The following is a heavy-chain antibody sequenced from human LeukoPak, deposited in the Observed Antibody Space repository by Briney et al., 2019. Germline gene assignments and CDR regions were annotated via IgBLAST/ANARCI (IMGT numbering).Heavy chain of an antibody. CDR2: IYSSGSA. J-gene: IGHJ5*02. CDR1: GGSINAYY. V-gene: IGHV4-4*07. D-gene: IGHD6-19*01. Sequence: SQRLSLTCTVSGGSINAYYWSWIRQPPGKGLEWIGCIYSSGSANSNPSLKSRVSMSIDTSNNHFSLNLTSVTAADTALYFCARDVRYASGWSAPESWGQGTLVTVSS. CDR3: ARDVRYASGWSAPES.